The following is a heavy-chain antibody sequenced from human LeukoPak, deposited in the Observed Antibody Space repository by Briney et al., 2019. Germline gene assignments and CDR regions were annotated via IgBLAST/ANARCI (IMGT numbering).Heavy chain of an antibody. Sequence: GGSLRLSCAASGFTFSGYGMHWVRQAPGKGLEWVAFIRYDGTNKYYADSVKGRFTISRDNSKNTLYLKMNSLRGEDTAVYYCARRSSSGWYPDYYYYYMDVWGKGTTVTISS. D-gene: IGHD6-19*01. CDR3: ARRSSSGWYPDYYYYYMDV. CDR2: IRYDGTNK. CDR1: GFTFSGYG. V-gene: IGHV3-30*02. J-gene: IGHJ6*03.